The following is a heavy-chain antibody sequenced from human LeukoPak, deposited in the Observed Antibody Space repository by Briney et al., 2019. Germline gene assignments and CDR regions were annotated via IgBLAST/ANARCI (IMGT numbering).Heavy chain of an antibody. CDR1: GFTSSSSA. Sequence: GGSLRLSCAASGFTSSSSAMSWVRQAPGKGLEWVSAISGSGGSTYYADSVKGRFTISRDNSKNTLYLEMNSLRAEDTAVYYCAKEVYYYGSGSYYSANYIDYWGQGTLVTVSS. CDR2: ISGSGGST. D-gene: IGHD3-10*01. J-gene: IGHJ4*02. CDR3: AKEVYYYGSGSYYSANYIDY. V-gene: IGHV3-23*01.